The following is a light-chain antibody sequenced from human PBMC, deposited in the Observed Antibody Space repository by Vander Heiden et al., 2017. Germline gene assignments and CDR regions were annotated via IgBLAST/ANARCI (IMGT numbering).Light chain of an antibody. CDR1: SSNIGSHT. V-gene: IGLV1-44*01. Sequence: QSVLTQPPSASRTPGQRDTISCSGRSSNIGSHTVNWYQQYPAAAPKLLIYREHQRPSGGADRSSGSKSGTSASLAISGLQDEDEADYYCAVRADNLRAVVFGGGTKLTVL. CDR2: REH. CDR3: AVRADNLRAVV. J-gene: IGLJ3*02.